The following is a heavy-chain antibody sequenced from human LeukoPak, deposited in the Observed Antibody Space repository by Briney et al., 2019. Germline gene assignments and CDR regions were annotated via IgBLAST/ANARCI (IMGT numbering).Heavy chain of an antibody. CDR3: ARYSGIYGMDV. D-gene: IGHD2-21*01. J-gene: IGHJ6*04. CDR2: ISSSGSTI. CDR1: GFTFSSYE. V-gene: IGHV3-48*03. Sequence: GGSLRLSCAASGFTFSSYEMNRVRQAPGKGLEWVSYISSSGSTIYYADSVKGRFTISRDNGKNSLYLQMSSLRAEDTAVYYCARYSGIYGMDVWGKGTTVTVSS.